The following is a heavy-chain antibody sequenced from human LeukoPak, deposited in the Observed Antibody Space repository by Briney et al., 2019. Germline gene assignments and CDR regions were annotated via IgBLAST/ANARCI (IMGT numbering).Heavy chain of an antibody. CDR3: ARDQSLVAYSSTWFDY. CDR1: GYTFTSYG. J-gene: IGHJ4*02. Sequence: ASVKVSCKASGYTFTSYGISWVRQAPGQGLEWMGWISAYNGNTDYAQKLQGRVTLTTDTSTTTAYMELRSLGSDDTAVYYCARDQSLVAYSSTWFDYWGQGTLVTVSS. V-gene: IGHV1-18*01. CDR2: ISAYNGNT. D-gene: IGHD6-13*01.